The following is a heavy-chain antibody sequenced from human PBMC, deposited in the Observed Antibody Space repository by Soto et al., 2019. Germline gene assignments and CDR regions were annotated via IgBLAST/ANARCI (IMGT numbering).Heavy chain of an antibody. CDR1: GGTFSSYA. V-gene: IGHV1-69*01. J-gene: IGHJ6*02. CDR3: ARDPPYCSGGSCYQDLYYYGMDV. D-gene: IGHD2-15*01. Sequence: VKVSCKASGGTFSSYAISWVRQAPGQGLEWMGGIIPIFGTANYAQKFQGRVTITADESTSTAYMELSSLRSEDTAVYYCARDPPYCSGGSCYQDLYYYGMDVWGQGTTVTVSS. CDR2: IIPIFGTA.